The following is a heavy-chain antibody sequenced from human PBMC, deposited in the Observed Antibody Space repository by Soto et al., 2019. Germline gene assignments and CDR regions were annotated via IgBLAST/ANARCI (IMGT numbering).Heavy chain of an antibody. CDR2: VIPMSGSS. J-gene: IGHJ6*02. Sequence: QVQLVQSGAEVKKPGSSVKVSCKASGGTFSTYVISWVRQAPGQGLEWMGRVIPMSGSSNYAQKFQGRVTITADKETSIAYMEVRSLRSEDAAVYYCAIGRPRSGPPFDYYGLDVLGQGTTVIVSS. D-gene: IGHD1-26*01. CDR1: GGTFSTYV. CDR3: AIGRPRSGPPFDYYGLDV. V-gene: IGHV1-69*06.